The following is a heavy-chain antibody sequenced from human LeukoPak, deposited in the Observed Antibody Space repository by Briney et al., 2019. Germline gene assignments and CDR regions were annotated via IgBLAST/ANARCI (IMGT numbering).Heavy chain of an antibody. J-gene: IGHJ4*02. D-gene: IGHD3-22*01. V-gene: IGHV1-46*01. Sequence: ASVKVSCKASGYTFTSYYMHWVRQAPGQGLEWMGIINPSGGSTSYAQKFQGRVTMTRDTSISTAYMELSRLRSDDTAVYYCARDRGYYDSSGYYYGGDFDYWGQGTLVTVSS. CDR1: GYTFTSYY. CDR2: INPSGGST. CDR3: ARDRGYYDSSGYYYGGDFDY.